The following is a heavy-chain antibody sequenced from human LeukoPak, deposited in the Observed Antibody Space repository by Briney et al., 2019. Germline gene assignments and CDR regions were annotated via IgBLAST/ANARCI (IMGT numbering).Heavy chain of an antibody. J-gene: IGHJ4*02. CDR1: GGTFSSYA. Sequence: SVKVSCKASGGTFSSYAISWVRQAPGQGLEWMGRIIPILGIANYAQKFQGRVTITADKSTSTAYMELSSLRSEDTAVYYCARGHCSGGSCYPGDYWGQGTLVTVSS. CDR2: IIPILGIA. CDR3: ARGHCSGGSCYPGDY. V-gene: IGHV1-69*04. D-gene: IGHD2-15*01.